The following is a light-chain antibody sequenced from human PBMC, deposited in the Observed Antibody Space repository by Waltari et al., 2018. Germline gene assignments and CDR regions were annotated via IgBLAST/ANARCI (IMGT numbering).Light chain of an antibody. CDR2: KAS. CDR1: PSVSSW. CDR3: EQYYSYSKT. V-gene: IGKV1-5*03. Sequence: IQMTQSPSTLSASVGDRVTITCRASPSVSSWLAWYQLKPGKAPKLLIYKASSLESGVPSRFSGSGSGTEFTLTISSLQPDDFATYFCEQYYSYSKTFGQGTRVEIK. J-gene: IGKJ1*01.